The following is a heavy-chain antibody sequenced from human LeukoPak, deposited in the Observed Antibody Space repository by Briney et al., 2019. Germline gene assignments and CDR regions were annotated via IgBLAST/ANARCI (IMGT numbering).Heavy chain of an antibody. J-gene: IGHJ3*01. CDR2: IYYRSKWFS. V-gene: IGHV6-1*01. CDR1: GDSASGNSVA. Sequence: SQTLSLTCAISGDSASGNSVAWNWIRQSPSRGLEWLGRIYYRSKWFSDYAVSVKSRITINPDTSKNQFSLQLNSLTPDDTAVYYCAVEQSSGFPFWGQGTTFTVSS. CDR3: AVEQSSGFPF. D-gene: IGHD6-19*01.